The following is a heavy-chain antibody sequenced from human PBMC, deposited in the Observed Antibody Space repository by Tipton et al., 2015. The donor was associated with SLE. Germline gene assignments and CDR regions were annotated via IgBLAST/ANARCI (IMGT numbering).Heavy chain of an antibody. Sequence: GSLRLSCAASGFTVSSNYLTWVRQAPGKGLEWVSVIYSGGSIYYADSVKGRFTISRDNSKNMLYLEMDNLRAEDTALYYCARARQKGAINYYDHKFYFDYGGQGTLVTVSS. D-gene: IGHD3-22*01. CDR2: IYSGGSI. CDR3: ARARQKGAINYYDHKFYFDY. CDR1: GFTVSSNY. V-gene: IGHV3-66*01. J-gene: IGHJ4*02.